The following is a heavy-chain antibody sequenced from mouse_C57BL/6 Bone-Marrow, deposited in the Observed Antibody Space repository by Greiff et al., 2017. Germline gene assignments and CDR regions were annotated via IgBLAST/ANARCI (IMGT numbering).Heavy chain of an antibody. CDR3: AISRVYDYDGFDY. CDR1: GYTFTDYY. Sequence: EVQLQQSGPELVKPGASVKISCKASGYTFTDYYMNWVKQSHGKSLEWIGDINPNNGGTSYNQKFKGKATLTVDKTSSSPYIELPSLSSEDSAVYYCAISRVYDYDGFDYSGQGTTLTVSS. CDR2: INPNNGGT. J-gene: IGHJ2*01. V-gene: IGHV1-26*01. D-gene: IGHD2-4*01.